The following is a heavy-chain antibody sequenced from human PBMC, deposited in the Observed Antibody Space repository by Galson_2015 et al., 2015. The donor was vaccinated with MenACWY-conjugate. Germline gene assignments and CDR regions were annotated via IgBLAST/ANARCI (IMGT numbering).Heavy chain of an antibody. D-gene: IGHD6-19*01. CDR2: IYYGSKWYK. Sequence: CAISGDSVSSKGAAWNWIRQSPSRGLEWLGRIYYGSKWYKDYAVSVKSRITINPDTSKNQFSLQLNSVAPEDTAMYYCARERPYSHGWYDFDYWGQGTLVTVSS. J-gene: IGHJ4*02. CDR1: GDSVSSKGAA. CDR3: ARERPYSHGWYDFDY. V-gene: IGHV6-1*01.